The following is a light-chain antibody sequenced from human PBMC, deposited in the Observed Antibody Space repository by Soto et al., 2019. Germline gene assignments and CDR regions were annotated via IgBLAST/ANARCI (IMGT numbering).Light chain of an antibody. Sequence: QSALTQPASVSGSPGQSITISCTGTSSDVGGYNYVSWYQQHPGKAPKLIIYDVSNRPSGVSNRFSGSKSGNTASLTISGLQAEDEADYDCSSYTSSSTYVVFGGGTQLTVL. CDR3: SSYTSSSTYVV. V-gene: IGLV2-14*01. J-gene: IGLJ2*01. CDR2: DVS. CDR1: SSDVGGYNY.